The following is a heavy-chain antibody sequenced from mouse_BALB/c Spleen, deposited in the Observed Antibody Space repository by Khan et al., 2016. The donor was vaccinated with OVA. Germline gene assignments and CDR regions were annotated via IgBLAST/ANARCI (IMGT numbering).Heavy chain of an antibody. CDR3: ARDYWFAY. J-gene: IGHJ3*01. Sequence: EVELVESGGGLVKPGGSLKFSCAASGFTFSNYAMSWVRQTPEKRLEWVASISSGGNTYYPDSVKGRFTISRDNARNILYLQMSGLRSEDTAMYYCARDYWFAYWGQGTLVTVSA. CDR1: GFTFSNYA. CDR2: ISSGGNT. V-gene: IGHV5-6-5*01.